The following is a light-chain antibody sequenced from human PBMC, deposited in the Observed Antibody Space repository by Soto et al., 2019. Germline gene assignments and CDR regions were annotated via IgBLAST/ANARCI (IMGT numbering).Light chain of an antibody. J-gene: IGLJ1*01. CDR2: EGS. V-gene: IGLV2-23*01. CDR3: CSYASSSTFYV. Sequence: QSALTQPASVSGSPGQSITISCTGTSSDVGSYKLVSWYQQHPGKAPKLMIYEGSKRPSGVSNRFSGSKSGNTASLTISGLQAEDEADYYCCSYASSSTFYVFGTGTKVTVL. CDR1: SSDVGSYKL.